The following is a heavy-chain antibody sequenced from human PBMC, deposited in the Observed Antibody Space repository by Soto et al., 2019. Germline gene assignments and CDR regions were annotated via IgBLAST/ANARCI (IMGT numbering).Heavy chain of an antibody. CDR3: ARDRPYGRGSIYYYGMDV. CDR1: GDSVSSNSAA. D-gene: IGHD3-10*01. V-gene: IGHV6-1*01. Sequence: SQTLSLTCAISGDSVSSNSAAWNWIRQSPSRGLEWLGRTYYRSKWYNDYAVSVKSRITINPDTSKNQFSLQLNSVTPEDTAVYYCARDRPYGRGSIYYYGMDVWGQGTTVTVSS. J-gene: IGHJ6*02. CDR2: TYYRSKWYN.